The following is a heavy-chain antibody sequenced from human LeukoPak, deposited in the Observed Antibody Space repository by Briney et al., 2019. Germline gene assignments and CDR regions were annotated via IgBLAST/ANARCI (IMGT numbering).Heavy chain of an antibody. Sequence: GESLKISCKGSEYNFTSYWIAWVRQMPGKGLEFMGILYPGDSDTRYSPSFQGQVTISADKSISTAYLQWGSLKASDTAMYYCARHETGPYFDYWGQGTLVTVSS. CDR3: ARHETGPYFDY. CDR1: EYNFTSYW. CDR2: LYPGDSDT. V-gene: IGHV5-51*01. J-gene: IGHJ4*02. D-gene: IGHD1-1*01.